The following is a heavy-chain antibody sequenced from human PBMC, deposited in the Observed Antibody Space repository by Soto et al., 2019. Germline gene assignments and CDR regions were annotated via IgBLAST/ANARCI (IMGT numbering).Heavy chain of an antibody. CDR1: GVSISSYY. Sequence: SETLSLTCTVYGVSISSYYWSWIRQPPGKGLEWIGYIYYSGSTNYNPSLKSRVTISVDTSKNQFSLKLSSVTAADTAVYYCARSDGRYWGQGTLVTVSS. V-gene: IGHV4-59*01. J-gene: IGHJ4*02. CDR3: ARSDGRY. CDR2: IYYSGST.